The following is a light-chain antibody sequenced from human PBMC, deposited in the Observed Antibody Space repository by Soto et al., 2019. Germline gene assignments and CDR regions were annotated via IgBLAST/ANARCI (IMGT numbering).Light chain of an antibody. V-gene: IGLV2-14*01. CDR2: EVS. J-gene: IGLJ2*01. CDR1: SSDVGGYNF. CDR3: SSYTTSVTRVV. Sequence: QSVLTQPASVSGSPGQSITISCPGTSSDVGGYNFVSWYQQHPGKAPKLMIYEVSNRPSGVSNRFSGSKSGNTASLTISGLQAEDEAAYYCSSYTTSVTRVVFGGGTKLTVL.